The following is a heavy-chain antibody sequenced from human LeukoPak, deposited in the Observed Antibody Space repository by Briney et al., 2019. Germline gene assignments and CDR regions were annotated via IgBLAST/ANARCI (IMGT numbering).Heavy chain of an antibody. J-gene: IGHJ4*02. V-gene: IGHV3-11*04. CDR2: ISSSGSTI. CDR3: ARDADVGYCSGGSCYSLYYFDY. CDR1: GFTFSDYY. D-gene: IGHD2-15*01. Sequence: GGSLRLSCAASGFTFSDYYMSWIRQAPGKGLEWVSYISSSGSTIYYADSVKGRFTISRDNAKNSLYLQMNSLRAEDTAVYYCARDADVGYCSGGSCYSLYYFDYWGQGTLVTVSS.